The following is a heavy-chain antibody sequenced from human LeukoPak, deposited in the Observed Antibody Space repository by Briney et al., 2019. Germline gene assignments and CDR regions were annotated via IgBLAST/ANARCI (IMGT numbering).Heavy chain of an antibody. CDR2: IIPIVGIT. Sequence: SVKVSCKASGGTFSRYGISWVRQAPGQGLEWMGRIIPIVGITNYAQKFQGRVTITADNSTRTAYMELSSLTSEDTAVYYCARGLHFTMVRGGTTNYYYGMDVWGQGTSVTVSS. J-gene: IGHJ6*02. CDR1: GGTFSRYG. D-gene: IGHD3-10*01. V-gene: IGHV1-69*04. CDR3: ARGLHFTMVRGGTTNYYYGMDV.